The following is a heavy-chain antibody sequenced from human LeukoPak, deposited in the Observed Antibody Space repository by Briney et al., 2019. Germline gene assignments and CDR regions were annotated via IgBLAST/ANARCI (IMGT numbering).Heavy chain of an antibody. D-gene: IGHD3-22*01. V-gene: IGHV1-2*02. Sequence: ASVKVSCKASGYIFTGYYMHWVRQAPGQGLEWMGCINPNSGGTNYAQKFQGRVTMTRDTSICTAYMELSRLRSDDTAIYYCARVSESSGPPFDYWGQGTLVTVSS. J-gene: IGHJ4*02. CDR3: ARVSESSGPPFDY. CDR2: INPNSGGT. CDR1: GYIFTGYY.